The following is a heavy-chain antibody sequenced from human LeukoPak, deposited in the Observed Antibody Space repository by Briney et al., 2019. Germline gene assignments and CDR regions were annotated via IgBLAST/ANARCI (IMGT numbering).Heavy chain of an antibody. V-gene: IGHV3-11*06. J-gene: IGHJ4*02. CDR3: ARDLSYCSGGSCYSDYFDY. CDR1: GFTFSDYY. D-gene: IGHD2-15*01. Sequence: GGSLRLSCAASGFTFSDYYMSWIRQAPGKGLEWVSYISSSSSYTNYADSVKGRFTISRDNAKNSLYLQMNSLRAEDTAVYYCARDLSYCSGGSCYSDYFDYWGQGTLVTVSS. CDR2: ISSSSSYT.